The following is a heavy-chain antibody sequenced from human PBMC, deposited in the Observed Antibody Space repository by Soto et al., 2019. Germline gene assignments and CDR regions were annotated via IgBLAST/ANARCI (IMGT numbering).Heavy chain of an antibody. D-gene: IGHD3-22*01. Sequence: SETLSLPSTVSCGSISSHYWRWIRQPPGKGLEWIGSIYYGGRTNYNPSLKSRVTISLETSKSQVSLRLASVTAADTAVYYCARGPRDHFYYDSSDYARSYGAFDLWGQGTMVTVSS. CDR1: CGSISSHY. CDR3: ARGPRDHFYYDSSDYARSYGAFDL. CDR2: IYYGGRT. V-gene: IGHV4-59*08. J-gene: IGHJ3*01.